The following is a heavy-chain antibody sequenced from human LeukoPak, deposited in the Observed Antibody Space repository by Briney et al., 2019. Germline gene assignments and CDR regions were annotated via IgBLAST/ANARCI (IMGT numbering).Heavy chain of an antibody. CDR1: GYSFTGDY. J-gene: IGHJ4*02. Sequence: ASVKVSCKASGYSFTGDYLHWVRQAPGQGLEWMGWINPSSGGTSFSQKFQGRVTMTRDTSISTAYMEVSSLISDDTALYFCARDLRGLGDFFDYWGQGTLVTVSS. CDR3: ARDLRGLGDFFDY. CDR2: INPSSGGT. V-gene: IGHV1-2*02. D-gene: IGHD3-10*01.